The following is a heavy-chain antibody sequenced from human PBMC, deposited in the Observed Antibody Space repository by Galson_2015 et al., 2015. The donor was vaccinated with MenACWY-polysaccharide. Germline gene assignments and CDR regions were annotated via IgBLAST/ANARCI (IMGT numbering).Heavy chain of an antibody. CDR1: GYTFGSRD. Sequence: SVKVSCKASGYTFGSRDINWVRQATGQGLEWMGWMNPNSGNTGYAQKFKGRVTMTRNTSITTAYMELSSLRSEDTAVYYCARGSPYSYYSMDVGGKGTPVIVPS. V-gene: IGHV1-8*01. CDR2: MNPNSGNT. CDR3: ARGSPYSYYSMDV. J-gene: IGHJ6*03.